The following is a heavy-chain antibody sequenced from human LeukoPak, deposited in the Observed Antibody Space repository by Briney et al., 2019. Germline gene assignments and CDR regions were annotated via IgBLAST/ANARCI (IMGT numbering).Heavy chain of an antibody. Sequence: PGGSLRLSCAASGFTFSSDWMSWVRQAPGEGLEWVANIKQDGSEKYYVDSVKGRFTISRDNAKNSLYLPMNNLRAEDTAVYYCARVRVRGVIGYFDYWGQGTLVTVSS. CDR2: IKQDGSEK. J-gene: IGHJ4*02. CDR1: GFTFSSDW. V-gene: IGHV3-7*01. CDR3: ARVRVRGVIGYFDY. D-gene: IGHD3-10*01.